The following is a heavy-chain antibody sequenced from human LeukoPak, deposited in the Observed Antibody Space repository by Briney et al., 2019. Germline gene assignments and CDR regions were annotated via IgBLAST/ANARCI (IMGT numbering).Heavy chain of an antibody. Sequence: GASVKVSCMASGYTFTSYDINWVRQATGQGLEWMGWMNPNSGNTGYAQKFQGRVTMTRNTSISTAYMELSSLRSEDTAVYYCARGVRYYDYVWGSYRPTNWFDPWGQGTLVTVSS. CDR2: MNPNSGNT. V-gene: IGHV1-8*01. D-gene: IGHD3-16*02. CDR1: GYTFTSYD. J-gene: IGHJ5*02. CDR3: ARGVRYYDYVWGSYRPTNWFDP.